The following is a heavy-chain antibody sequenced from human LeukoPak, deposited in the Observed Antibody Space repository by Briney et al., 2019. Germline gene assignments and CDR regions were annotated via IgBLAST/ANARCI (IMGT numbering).Heavy chain of an antibody. CDR3: ARGTSSYDFWSGYYTGCFDY. CDR1: GGSFSGHY. D-gene: IGHD3-3*01. Sequence: SETLSLTCAVYGGSFSGHYWSWIRQPPGKGLEWIGEINHSGSTNYNPSLKSRVTISVDTSKNQFSLKLSSVTAADTAVYYCARGTSSYDFWSGYYTGCFDYWGQGTLVTVSS. J-gene: IGHJ4*02. V-gene: IGHV4-34*01. CDR2: INHSGST.